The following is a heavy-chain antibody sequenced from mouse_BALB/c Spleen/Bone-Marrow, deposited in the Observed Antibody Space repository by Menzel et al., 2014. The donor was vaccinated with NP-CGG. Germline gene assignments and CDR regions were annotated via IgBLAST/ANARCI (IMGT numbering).Heavy chain of an antibody. CDR1: GYTFTSYY. V-gene: IGHV1S81*02. CDR3: TRGRTWDFDY. D-gene: IGHD4-1*01. J-gene: IGHJ2*01. CDR2: INPSNGGT. Sequence: QVQLQQSGAELVKPGASVKLSCKASGYTFTSYYMYRVKQRPGQGLEWIGEINPSNGGTNFNEKFKSRATLTVDKSSSTAYMQLRSLTAEDSAVYYCTRGRTWDFDYWGQGTTLTVSS.